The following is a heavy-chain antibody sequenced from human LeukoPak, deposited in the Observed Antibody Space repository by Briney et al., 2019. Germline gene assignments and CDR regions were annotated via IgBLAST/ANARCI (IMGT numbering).Heavy chain of an antibody. Sequence: PSETLSLTCTVSGGSISSYYWSWIRQPPGKGLEWIGYIYYSGSTNYNPSLKSRVTISVDTSKNQFSLKLSSVTAADTAVYYCASVVDIVATMGFDYWGQGTLVTVSS. V-gene: IGHV4-59*01. CDR1: GGSISSYY. CDR2: IYYSGST. D-gene: IGHD5-12*01. J-gene: IGHJ4*02. CDR3: ASVVDIVATMGFDY.